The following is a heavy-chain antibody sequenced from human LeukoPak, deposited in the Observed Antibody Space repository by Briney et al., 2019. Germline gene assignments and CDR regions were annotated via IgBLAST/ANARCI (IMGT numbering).Heavy chain of an antibody. J-gene: IGHJ5*02. CDR3: ARGGSITGTTGNWFDP. CDR1: GYTFTGYY. V-gene: IGHV1-2*02. Sequence: GASVKVSCKASGYTFTGYYMHWERQAPGQGLEWMGWINPNSGGTNYAQKFQGRVTMTRDTSISTAYMELSRLRSDDTAVYYCARGGSITGTTGNWFDPWGQGTLVTVSS. CDR2: INPNSGGT. D-gene: IGHD1-7*01.